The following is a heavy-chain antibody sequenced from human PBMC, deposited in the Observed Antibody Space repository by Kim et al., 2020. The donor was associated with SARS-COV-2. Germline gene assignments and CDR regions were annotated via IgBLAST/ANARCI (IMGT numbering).Heavy chain of an antibody. V-gene: IGHV3-30*04. D-gene: IGHD5-12*01. CDR2: ISYDGSNK. J-gene: IGHJ4*02. CDR3: ARGGYGYFDY. CDR1: GFTFSSYA. Sequence: GGSLRLSCAASGFTFSSYAMHWVRQAPGKGLEWVAVISYDGSNKYYADSVKGRFTISRDNSKNTLYLQMNSLRAEDTAVYYCARGGYGYFDYWGQGTLVTVSS.